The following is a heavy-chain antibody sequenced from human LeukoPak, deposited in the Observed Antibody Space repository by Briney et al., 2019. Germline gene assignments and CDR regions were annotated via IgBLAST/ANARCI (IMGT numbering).Heavy chain of an antibody. CDR1: GGSISSGSYY. Sequence: SETLSLTCTVSGGSISSGSYYWSWIRQPAGKGLEWIGRIYTSGSTNYNPSLKSRVTMSVDTSKNQFSLKLSSVTAADTAVYYCARCSVATIPYYYYYMDVWGKGTTVTISS. D-gene: IGHD5-12*01. J-gene: IGHJ6*03. V-gene: IGHV4-61*02. CDR2: IYTSGST. CDR3: ARCSVATIPYYYYYMDV.